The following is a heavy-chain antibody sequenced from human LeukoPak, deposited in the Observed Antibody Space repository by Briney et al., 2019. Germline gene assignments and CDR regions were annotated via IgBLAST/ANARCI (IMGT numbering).Heavy chain of an antibody. Sequence: PGGSLRLSCAASGFTVGSNYMSWVRQAPGKGLEWVSVIYGGGSTYYADSVKGRFTISRDNSKNTLYLQMNSLRAEDTAVYYCASQVGAYYYFDYWGQGTLVTVSS. CDR1: GFTVGSNY. CDR2: IYGGGST. J-gene: IGHJ4*02. D-gene: IGHD1-26*01. CDR3: ASQVGAYYYFDY. V-gene: IGHV3-53*01.